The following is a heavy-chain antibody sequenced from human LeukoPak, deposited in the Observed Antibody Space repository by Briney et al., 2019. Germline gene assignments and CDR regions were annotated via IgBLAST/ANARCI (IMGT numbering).Heavy chain of an antibody. V-gene: IGHV4-34*01. CDR2: INHSGST. Sequence: PSETLSLTCAVYGGSFSGYYWSWIRQPPGKGLEWIGEINHSGSTNYNPSLKSRVTISVDTSKNQFSLKLSSVTAADTAVYYCARGYSSSPYYYGMDVWGQGTTVTVSS. CDR3: ARGYSSSPYYYGMDV. D-gene: IGHD6-13*01. J-gene: IGHJ6*02. CDR1: GGSFSGYY.